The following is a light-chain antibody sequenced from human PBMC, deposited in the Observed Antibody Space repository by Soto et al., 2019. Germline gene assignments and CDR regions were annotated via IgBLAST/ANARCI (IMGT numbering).Light chain of an antibody. Sequence: QSVLTQPASVSGSPGRSIAISCTGSSSDVGGYNYVSWYQQHPGKAPQLIIYEVTNRPSGVSNRFPGSKSGNTASLTISGLQAEDEADYYCSSYTSSSTRVFGTGTKVTVL. CDR1: SSDVGGYNY. J-gene: IGLJ1*01. CDR2: EVT. V-gene: IGLV2-14*01. CDR3: SSYTSSSTRV.